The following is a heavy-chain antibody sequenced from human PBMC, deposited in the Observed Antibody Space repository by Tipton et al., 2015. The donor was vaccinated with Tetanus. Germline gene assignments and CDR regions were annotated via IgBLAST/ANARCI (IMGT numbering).Heavy chain of an antibody. D-gene: IGHD6-19*01. CDR2: IYYSGST. V-gene: IGHV4-31*03. Sequence: TLSLTCTVSGASISSGGYYWSWIRQHPGKGLEWVGYIYYSGSTYYNPSLKSRVTISVDTSKNQFPLKLSSVTAADTAVYYCARVVEVAVAGMGLYYYYGMDVWGQGTTVTVSS. J-gene: IGHJ6*02. CDR3: ARVVEVAVAGMGLYYYYGMDV. CDR1: GASISSGGYY.